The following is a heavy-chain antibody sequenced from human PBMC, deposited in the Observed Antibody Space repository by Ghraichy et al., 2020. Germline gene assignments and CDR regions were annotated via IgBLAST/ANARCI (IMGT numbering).Heavy chain of an antibody. D-gene: IGHD2-2*01. J-gene: IGHJ4*02. Sequence: GGSLRLSCAASGFTFSSYAMSWVRQAPGKGLEWVSAISGSGGSTYYADSVKGRFTISRDNSKNTLYLQMNSLRAEDTAVYYCAKHGYCSSTSCGDRPFDYWGQGTLVTVSS. CDR3: AKHGYCSSTSCGDRPFDY. CDR2: ISGSGGST. CDR1: GFTFSSYA. V-gene: IGHV3-23*01.